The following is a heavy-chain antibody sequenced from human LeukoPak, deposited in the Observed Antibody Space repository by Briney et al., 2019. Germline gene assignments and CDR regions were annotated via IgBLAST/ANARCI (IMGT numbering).Heavy chain of an antibody. D-gene: IGHD3-22*01. CDR2: IGGSGPYT. CDR1: GFTFSTYV. CDR3: ARVTGPRRYYSDNNGYRPYYFDY. J-gene: IGHJ4*02. Sequence: PGGSLRLSCAASGFTFSTYVMAWVRQAPGKGLEWVSAIGGSGPYTYYADSVKGRFTISRDNSKSTLYLQMNSLRAEDTAVFYCARVTGPRRYYSDNNGYRPYYFDYWGQGSLVTVSS. V-gene: IGHV3-23*01.